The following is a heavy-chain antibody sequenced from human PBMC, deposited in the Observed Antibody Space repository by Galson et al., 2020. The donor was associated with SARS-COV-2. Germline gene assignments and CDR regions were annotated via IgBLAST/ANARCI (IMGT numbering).Heavy chain of an antibody. V-gene: IGHV3-23*01. J-gene: IGHJ4*02. CDR2: ISGSGGST. Sequence: GESLKISCAASGFTFSSYAMSWVRQAPGKGLEWVSAISGSGGSTYYADSVKGRFTISRDNSKNTLYLQMNSLRAEDTAVYYCAKDGITDIVVVVAATPLDYWGQGTLVTVSS. D-gene: IGHD2-15*01. CDR3: AKDGITDIVVVVAATPLDY. CDR1: GFTFSSYA.